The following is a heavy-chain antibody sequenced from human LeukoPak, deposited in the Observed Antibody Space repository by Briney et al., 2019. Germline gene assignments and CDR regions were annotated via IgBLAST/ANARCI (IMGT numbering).Heavy chain of an antibody. CDR2: IYYSGCT. D-gene: IGHD3-10*01. J-gene: IGHJ4*02. CDR1: GGSITNYY. Sequence: SETLSLTCTVSGGSITNYYWSWMRQPPAKGLEGIGYIYYSGCTNYNPSLQSRGTLSGDKSQNQFSLKVSSVTAADTAVYCCATHGSGLHWGQGTLVTVSS. V-gene: IGHV4-59*08. CDR3: ATHGSGLH.